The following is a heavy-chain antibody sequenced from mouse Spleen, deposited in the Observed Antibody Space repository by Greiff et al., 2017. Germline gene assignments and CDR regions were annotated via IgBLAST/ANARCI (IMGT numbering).Heavy chain of an antibody. V-gene: IGHV3-6*01. J-gene: IGHJ4*01. CDR2: ISYDGSN. Sequence: EVHLVESGPGLVKPSQSLSLTCSVTGYSITSGYYWNWIRQFPGNKLEWMCYISYDGSNNYNPSLKNRISITRDTSKNQFFLKLNSVTTEDTATYYCARGKSLYAMDYWGQGTSVTVSS. CDR3: ARGKSLYAMDY. D-gene: IGHD1-3*01. CDR1: GYSITSGYY.